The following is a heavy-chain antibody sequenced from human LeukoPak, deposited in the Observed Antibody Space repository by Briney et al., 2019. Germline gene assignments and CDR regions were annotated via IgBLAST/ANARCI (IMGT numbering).Heavy chain of an antibody. J-gene: IGHJ4*02. D-gene: IGHD2-2*01. CDR3: TRSVGKLGYCDTSSCYAGAFDT. V-gene: IGHV3-49*04. Sequence: GGSLRLSCTGSGFTFGNFALGWVRQAPGKGLQWLGFIRSQAYGGTTEYAASPKARFTISRDDSRGIAYLQMNGLRVDDTAVSLCTRSVGKLGYCDTSSCYAGAFDTWGQGALVTVS. CDR2: IRSQAYGGTT. CDR1: GFTFGNFA.